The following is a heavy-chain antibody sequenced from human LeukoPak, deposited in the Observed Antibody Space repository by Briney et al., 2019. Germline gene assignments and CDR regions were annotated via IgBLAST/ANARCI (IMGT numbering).Heavy chain of an antibody. V-gene: IGHV3-7*01. CDR1: GFTFRSYW. CDR2: IRRDGSAK. CDR3: ARDGRTTVTKGTPTAHYY. D-gene: IGHD4-17*01. J-gene: IGHJ4*02. Sequence: GGSLRLSCAASGFTFRSYWMSWVRQAPGKGLEWVANIRRDGSAKYYVDSVRGRFTISRDNAKNSLYLQMNSLRAEDTAVYYCARDGRTTVTKGTPTAHYYWGQGTLVTVSS.